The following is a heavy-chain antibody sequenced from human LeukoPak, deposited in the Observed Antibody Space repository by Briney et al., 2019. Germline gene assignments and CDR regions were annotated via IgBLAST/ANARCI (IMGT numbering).Heavy chain of an antibody. CDR1: GFNFSTHA. CDR2: VRGRDGKS. J-gene: IGHJ4*02. V-gene: IGHV3-23*01. D-gene: IGHD3-10*01. CDR3: AKASTFGELNRPFDY. Sequence: GGSLRLSCAVSGFNFSTHAMSWVRQAPGKGLEWVSTVRGRDGKSYYADSMKGRLTISKDISKNTLYLQMNSLRAEDTAIYYCAKASTFGELNRPFDYWGQGTPVTVS.